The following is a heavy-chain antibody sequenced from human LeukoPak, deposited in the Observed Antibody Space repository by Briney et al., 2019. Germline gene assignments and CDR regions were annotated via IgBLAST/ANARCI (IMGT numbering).Heavy chain of an antibody. CDR3: ARDYYGSGSYAGRWFDP. D-gene: IGHD3-10*01. V-gene: IGHV4-59*01. CDR2: IYYSGST. Sequence: SETLSLTCTVSGGSISSYYWSWIRQPPGKGLEWIGYIYYSGSTNYNPSLKSRVTISVDTSKDQFPLKLSSVTAADTAVYYCARDYYGSGSYAGRWFDPWGQGTLVTVSS. J-gene: IGHJ5*02. CDR1: GGSISSYY.